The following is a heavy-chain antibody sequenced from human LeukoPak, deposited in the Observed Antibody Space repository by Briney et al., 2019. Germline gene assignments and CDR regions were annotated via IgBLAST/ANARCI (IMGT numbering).Heavy chain of an antibody. Sequence: GGSLRLSCAASGFTVSSNYMSWVRQAPGKGLEWVSAISGSGGSTYYADSVKGRFTISRDNSKNTLYLQMNSLRAEDTAVYYCAKADSSGYYPIFDYWGQGTLVTVSS. J-gene: IGHJ4*02. CDR2: ISGSGGST. V-gene: IGHV3-23*01. CDR1: GFTVSSNY. D-gene: IGHD3-22*01. CDR3: AKADSSGYYPIFDY.